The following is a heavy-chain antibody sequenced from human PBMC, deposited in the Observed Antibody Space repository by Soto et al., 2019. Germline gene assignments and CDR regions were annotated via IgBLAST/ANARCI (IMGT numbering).Heavy chain of an antibody. CDR2: MNPISGET. CDR1: GYTFTNYD. V-gene: IGHV1-8*01. D-gene: IGHD3-22*01. J-gene: IGHJ5*02. CDR3: ARMATSGSLNWFDP. Sequence: QVQLVQSGAEVKKPGASVKVSCKASGYTFTNYDINWVRQATGQGLEWMGWMNPISGETGYAQKFQGRVTMTRNTSITTAYMELNSLGSEDTAVHFCARMATSGSLNWFDPWGQGTLVTVTS.